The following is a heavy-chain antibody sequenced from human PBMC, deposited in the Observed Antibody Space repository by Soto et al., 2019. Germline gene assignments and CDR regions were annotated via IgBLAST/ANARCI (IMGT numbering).Heavy chain of an antibody. Sequence: QVQLVQSGTEVKKPGASVNVSCKASGYTFTGYYMHWVRQAPGQGLEWMGWINPDNGGTNYARKFLGWVTMARDTSISTAYMELSSLKSDDTAVYYCARARQLSAVTTAALDYWGQGTLVTVSS. CDR1: GYTFTGYY. D-gene: IGHD4-17*01. J-gene: IGHJ4*02. CDR2: INPDNGGT. CDR3: ARARQLSAVTTAALDY. V-gene: IGHV1-2*04.